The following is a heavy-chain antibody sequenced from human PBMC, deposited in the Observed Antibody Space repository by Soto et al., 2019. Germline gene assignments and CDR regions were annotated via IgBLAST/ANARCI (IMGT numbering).Heavy chain of an antibody. V-gene: IGHV1-18*04. CDR1: GYTFTSYG. CDR2: ISAYNGNT. J-gene: IGHJ6*02. D-gene: IGHD2-15*01. CDR3: AREGDVVVVAAAYYYYGMDV. Sequence: QVPLVQSGAEVKKPGASVRVSWKACGYTFTSYGSSWVRQAPGQGLEWMGWISAYNGNTNYAQKLQGRVTMTTDTSTSTAYMELRSLRSDDTAVYYCAREGDVVVVAAAYYYYGMDVWGQGTTVTVSS.